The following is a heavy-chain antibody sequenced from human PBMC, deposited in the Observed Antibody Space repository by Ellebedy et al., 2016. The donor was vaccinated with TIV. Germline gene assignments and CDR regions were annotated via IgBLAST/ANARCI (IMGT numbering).Heavy chain of an antibody. Sequence: GGSLRLSCAASGFTFSTSSMNWVRQAPGKGLEWVSSISSSSSYKHYADSVKGRFTISRDNAKNSLYLQMNSLRAEDTAVYYCASSPYCGGDCYYYYQYGVDVWGQGTTVTVSS. CDR1: GFTFSTSS. CDR3: ASSPYCGGDCYYYYQYGVDV. D-gene: IGHD2-21*02. J-gene: IGHJ6*02. V-gene: IGHV3-21*01. CDR2: ISSSSSYK.